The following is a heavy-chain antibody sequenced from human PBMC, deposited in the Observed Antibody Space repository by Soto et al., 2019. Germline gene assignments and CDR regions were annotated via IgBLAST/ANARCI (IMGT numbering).Heavy chain of an antibody. CDR1: GGSISSGGYY. Sequence: SETLSLTCTVSGGSISSGGYYWSWIRQHPGKGLEWIGYIYNSGSTYYNPSLKSRVTISVDTSKNQFSLNLRSVTAADTAVYYCAREFTMVRGERYYGMDVWGQGTTVTVSS. V-gene: IGHV4-31*03. J-gene: IGHJ6*02. D-gene: IGHD3-10*01. CDR2: IYNSGST. CDR3: AREFTMVRGERYYGMDV.